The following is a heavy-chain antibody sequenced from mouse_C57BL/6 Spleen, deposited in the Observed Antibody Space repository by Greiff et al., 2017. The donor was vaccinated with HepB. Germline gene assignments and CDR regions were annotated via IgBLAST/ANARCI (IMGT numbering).Heavy chain of an antibody. CDR1: GYTFTDYE. CDR2: IDPETGGT. J-gene: IGHJ3*01. V-gene: IGHV1-15*01. D-gene: IGHD2-3*01. CDR3: TYDGPVY. Sequence: VQRVESGAELVRPGASVTLSCKASGYTFTDYEMHWVKQTPVHGLEWIGAIDPETGGTAYNQKFTGKAILTADKSSSTAYMELRSLTSEDSAVYYCTYDGPVYWGQGTLVTVSA.